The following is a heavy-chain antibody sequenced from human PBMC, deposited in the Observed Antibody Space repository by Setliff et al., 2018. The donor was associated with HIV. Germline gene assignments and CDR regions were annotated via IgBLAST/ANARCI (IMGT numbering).Heavy chain of an antibody. Sequence: PSETLSLTCTVSGDSMTSGGNYWSWIRHHPGKGLEWIGHTYYSGYTFYNPSLKSRVRMSVDTSKNQFSLKLNSVTAADTAVYYCARDSGTKLFDNYMDVWGKGTTVTVSS. CDR2: TYYSGYT. CDR1: GDSMTSGGNY. J-gene: IGHJ6*03. V-gene: IGHV4-31*03. D-gene: IGHD3-10*01. CDR3: ARDSGTKLFDNYMDV.